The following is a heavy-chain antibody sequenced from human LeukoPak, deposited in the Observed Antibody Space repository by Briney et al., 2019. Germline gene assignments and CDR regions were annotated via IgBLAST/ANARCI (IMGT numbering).Heavy chain of an antibody. CDR3: ARYLLSGYYQLFF. J-gene: IGHJ4*02. Sequence: SVKVSCKASGYTFTSYGISWVRQAPGQGLEWMGWISAYNGNTNYAQKLQGRVTMTTDTSTSTAYMELRRLRSDDTAVYYCARYLLSGYYQLFFWGQGTLVTVSS. D-gene: IGHD3-22*01. CDR2: ISAYNGNT. CDR1: GYTFTSYG. V-gene: IGHV1-18*01.